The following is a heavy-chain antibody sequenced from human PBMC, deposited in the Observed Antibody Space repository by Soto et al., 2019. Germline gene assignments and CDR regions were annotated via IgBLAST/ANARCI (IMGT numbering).Heavy chain of an antibody. CDR3: ARDFSSHIPHDAFDI. V-gene: IGHV3-21*01. J-gene: IGHJ3*02. CDR2: ISSSSSYI. Sequence: EVQLVESGGGLVKPGGSLRLSCAASGFTFSSYSMNWVRQAPGKGLEWVSSISSSSSYIYYADSVKGRFTISRDNAKNSLYLQMNSLRAEDTAVYYCARDFSSHIPHDAFDIWGQGTMVTVFS. D-gene: IGHD2-21*01. CDR1: GFTFSSYS.